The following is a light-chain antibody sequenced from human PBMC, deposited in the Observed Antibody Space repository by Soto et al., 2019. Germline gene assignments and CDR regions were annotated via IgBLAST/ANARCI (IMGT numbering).Light chain of an antibody. J-gene: IGLJ2*01. V-gene: IGLV2-11*01. Sequence: QSALTQPRSVSGSPGQSVTVSCTGTSSDVGGYNFVSWFQQHPGKAPKLIIYDVTERPSGVPDRFSGSKSGNTASLTISGLQGENEADYYCCSYAGTYAVVFGGGTKLTVL. CDR1: SSDVGGYNF. CDR3: CSYAGTYAVV. CDR2: DVT.